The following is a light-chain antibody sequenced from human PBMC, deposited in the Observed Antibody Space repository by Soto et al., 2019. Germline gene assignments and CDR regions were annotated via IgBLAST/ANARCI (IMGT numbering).Light chain of an antibody. CDR2: GAS. Sequence: EIVMTQSPATLSVSPGERATLSCRASQSVSSNLAWYQQKPGQAPRLLICGASTRATGIPARVSGSGSGTEFTITISSLQSEDFAVYYCQQYNNWPWTLGQGTKVEIK. CDR3: QQYNNWPWT. CDR1: QSVSSN. J-gene: IGKJ1*01. V-gene: IGKV3-15*01.